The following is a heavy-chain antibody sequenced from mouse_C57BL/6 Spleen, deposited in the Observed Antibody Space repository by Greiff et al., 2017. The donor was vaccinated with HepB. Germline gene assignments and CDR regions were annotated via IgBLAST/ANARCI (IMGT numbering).Heavy chain of an antibody. Sequence: EVQLVEPEGGLVQPGSSMKLSCTASGFTFSDYYMAWVRQIPEKGLEWVANINHDGSSTYYLDSLKSRSIISRDNAKNTLYLQMSSLKSEDTATYYCARGVYYYGGSGFDYWGQGTTLTVSS. CDR1: GFTFSDYY. CDR2: INHDGSST. D-gene: IGHD1-1*01. J-gene: IGHJ2*01. V-gene: IGHV5-16*01. CDR3: ARGVYYYGGSGFDY.